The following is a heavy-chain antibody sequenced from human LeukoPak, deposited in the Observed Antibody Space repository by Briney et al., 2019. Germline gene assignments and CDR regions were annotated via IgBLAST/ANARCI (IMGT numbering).Heavy chain of an antibody. D-gene: IGHD3-10*01. V-gene: IGHV3-23*01. CDR2: ISGSGDDT. CDR1: GFTFSNYA. CDR3: AKPHCSGSGSHSREDY. Sequence: GGSLRLSCAASGFTFSNYAMTWVRQAPGKGLECVSAISGSGDDTYYADSVKGRFTISRDNSKITVYLQMSSLRAEDTAAYYCAKPHCSGSGSHSREDYWGQGTLVTVSS. J-gene: IGHJ4*02.